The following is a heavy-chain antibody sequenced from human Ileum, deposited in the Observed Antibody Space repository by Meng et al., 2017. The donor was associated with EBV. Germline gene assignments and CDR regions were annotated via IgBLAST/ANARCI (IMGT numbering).Heavy chain of an antibody. D-gene: IGHD1-20*01. J-gene: IGHJ4*02. CDR1: AFTFRSFW. Sequence: EVLLVESGGGLVQPGGSLRLSCAASAFTFRSFWMHWVRQAPGKGLLWVSRINGDGSGSNYADSVKGRFTISRDNAKNTLSLQMNSLRAEDTAVYYCVRDGDNWNFDYWGQGTLVTVSS. V-gene: IGHV3-74*01. CDR3: VRDGDNWNFDY. CDR2: INGDGSGS.